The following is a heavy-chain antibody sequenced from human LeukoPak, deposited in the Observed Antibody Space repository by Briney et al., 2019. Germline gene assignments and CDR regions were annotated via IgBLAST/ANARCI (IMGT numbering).Heavy chain of an antibody. V-gene: IGHV3-15*01. Sequence: PGGSLRLSCAASGFIFSSYGMHWVRQAPGKGLEWVGRIKSKTDGGTTDYAAPVKGRFTISRDDSKNTLYLQMNSLKTEDTAVYYCTTVEGGWYYYGSEFDYWGQGTLVTVSS. D-gene: IGHD3-10*01. J-gene: IGHJ4*02. CDR2: IKSKTDGGTT. CDR1: GFIFSSYG. CDR3: TTVEGGWYYYGSEFDY.